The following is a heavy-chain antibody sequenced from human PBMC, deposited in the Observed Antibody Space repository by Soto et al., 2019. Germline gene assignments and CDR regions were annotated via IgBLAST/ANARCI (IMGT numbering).Heavy chain of an antibody. CDR1: NASLSSFY. D-gene: IGHD3-22*01. CDR3: ARGHNAGSGYYDVD. V-gene: IGHV4-4*07. J-gene: IGHJ4*02. CDR2: IHTRWII. Sequence: PSSTLSLTCTVSNASLSSFYWSWVRQPAGRGLEWIGRIHTRWIINYHPSLTGRVIMSVDTSKNQFFLRLSSVTAADTGVYYCARGHNAGSGYYDVDWGKGIQVSVSA.